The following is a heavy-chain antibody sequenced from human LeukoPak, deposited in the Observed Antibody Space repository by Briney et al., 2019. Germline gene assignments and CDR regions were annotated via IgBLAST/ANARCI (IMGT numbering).Heavy chain of an antibody. J-gene: IGHJ4*02. CDR3: ARESSWQVNFDY. CDR1: GFSISSGYY. Sequence: SETLSLTCTVSGFSISSGYYWGWIRQPPGKGLEWIGSIYHSGSTYYNPSLKSRVTISVDTSKNQFSLKLSSVTAADTAVYYCARESSWQVNFDYWGQGTLVTVSS. CDR2: IYHSGST. V-gene: IGHV4-38-2*02. D-gene: IGHD6-13*01.